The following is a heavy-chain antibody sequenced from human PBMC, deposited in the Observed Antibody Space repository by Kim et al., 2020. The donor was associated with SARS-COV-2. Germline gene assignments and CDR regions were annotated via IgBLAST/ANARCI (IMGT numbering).Heavy chain of an antibody. D-gene: IGHD3-10*01. CDR2: INGGNGNT. CDR1: GYTFDTYA. Sequence: ASVKVSCKASGYTFDTYALYWVRQAPGQRFECMGWINGGNGNTRYSQNFQGRVTITRDTSATTAYMELSSLTSKDTAVYYCAREGSGSYNWLDPWGQGTLVTVSS. CDR3: AREGSGSYNWLDP. J-gene: IGHJ5*02. V-gene: IGHV1-3*01.